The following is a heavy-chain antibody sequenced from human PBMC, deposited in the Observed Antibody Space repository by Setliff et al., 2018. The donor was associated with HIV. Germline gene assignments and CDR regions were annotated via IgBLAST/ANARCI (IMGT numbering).Heavy chain of an antibody. V-gene: IGHV5-51*01. CDR1: GFNFRTSW. D-gene: IGHD3-10*01. Sequence: GESLKLSCQGSGFNFRTSWIGWVRQMPGKGLEWLGIIYPDDSETRYSPSFQGQVTMSADKSITTAYLQWTSLKASDTAMYYCVRRVGGRGYYFDYWGQGTPVTVSS. J-gene: IGHJ4*02. CDR3: VRRVGGRGYYFDY. CDR2: IYPDDSET.